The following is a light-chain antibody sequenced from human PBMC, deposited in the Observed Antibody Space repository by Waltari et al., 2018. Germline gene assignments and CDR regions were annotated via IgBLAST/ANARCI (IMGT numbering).Light chain of an antibody. V-gene: IGKV2D-29*01. CDR3: MQSVQHTWT. CDR2: EGS. CDR1: QSLLFSNGKTY. J-gene: IGKJ1*01. Sequence: DIVMTQTPLSLSVTPGQPASISCKSSQSLLFSNGKTYLYWFLQKPGQPPQLLIYEGSKRFSGVPNRISGSGSGTDFTLKINRVEAGDVGVYYCMQSVQHTWTFGQATKVEIK.